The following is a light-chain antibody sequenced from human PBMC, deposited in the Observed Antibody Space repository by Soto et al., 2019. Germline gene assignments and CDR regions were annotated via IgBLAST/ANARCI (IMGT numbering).Light chain of an antibody. CDR2: EVS. Sequence: QSALTQPPSASGSPGQSVTISCTGTSSDVGGYNYVSWYQQHPGKAPKLMIYEVSERPSGVPDRFSGSKSGNTASLTVSGLQAEDEADYYCTSYAGSNNVVVFGTGTKVTVL. V-gene: IGLV2-8*01. CDR1: SSDVGGYNY. CDR3: TSYAGSNNVVV. J-gene: IGLJ1*01.